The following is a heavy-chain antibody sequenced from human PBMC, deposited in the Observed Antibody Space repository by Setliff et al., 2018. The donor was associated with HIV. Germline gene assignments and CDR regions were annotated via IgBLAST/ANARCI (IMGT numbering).Heavy chain of an antibody. D-gene: IGHD6-19*01. V-gene: IGHV4-59*11. CDR3: ARVPSSGWYGGHHYMDV. CDR1: GGSITGHY. J-gene: IGHJ6*03. CDR2: IHYSGSS. Sequence: SETLSLTCTVSGGSITGHYWSWIRQPPGKGLEWIGYIHYSGSSNYNPSLKSRVSISLDTSKKQVYLMLSSVTAADTAVYFCARVPSSGWYGGHHYMDVWGKGAAVTVSS.